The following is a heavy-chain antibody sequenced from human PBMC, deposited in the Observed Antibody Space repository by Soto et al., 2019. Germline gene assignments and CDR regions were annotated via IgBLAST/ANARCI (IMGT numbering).Heavy chain of an antibody. CDR2: IYYSGST. CDR1: GGSISSSSYY. J-gene: IGHJ4*02. D-gene: IGHD6-19*01. Sequence: SETLSLTCSVSGGSISSSSYYWGWIRQPPGKGLEWIGSIYYSGSTYYNPSLKSRVTISVDTSKNQFSLKQSSVTAADTAVYYCPGGTGYSSGWWHFAYWGQGTLVTVSS. CDR3: PGGTGYSSGWWHFAY. V-gene: IGHV4-39*01.